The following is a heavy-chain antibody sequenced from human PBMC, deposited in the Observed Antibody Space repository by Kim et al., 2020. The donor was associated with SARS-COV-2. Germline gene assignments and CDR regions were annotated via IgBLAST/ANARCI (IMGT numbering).Heavy chain of an antibody. V-gene: IGHV5-51*01. CDR3: ARVKSWSYFGSFDY. D-gene: IGHD1-26*01. J-gene: IGHJ4*02. Sequence: SPSFQGQVTISADKSISTAYLQWSSLKASDTAIYYCARVKSWSYFGSFDYWGQGTLVTVSS.